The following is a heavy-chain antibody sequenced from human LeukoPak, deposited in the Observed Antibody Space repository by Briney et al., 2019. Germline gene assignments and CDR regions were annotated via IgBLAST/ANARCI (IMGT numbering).Heavy chain of an antibody. CDR1: GYTFTGYY. J-gene: IGHJ5*02. D-gene: IGHD2-2*01. Sequence: APVKVSCKASGYTFTGYYMHWVRQAPGQGLEWMGWINPNSGGTNYAQKFQGRVTMTRDTSISTAYMELSRLRSDDTAVYYCARGSVPAATQGWFDPWGQGTLVTVSS. CDR2: INPNSGGT. V-gene: IGHV1-2*02. CDR3: ARGSVPAATQGWFDP.